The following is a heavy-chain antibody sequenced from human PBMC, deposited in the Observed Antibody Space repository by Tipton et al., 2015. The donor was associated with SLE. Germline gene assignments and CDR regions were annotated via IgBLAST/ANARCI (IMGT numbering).Heavy chain of an antibody. J-gene: IGHJ4*02. CDR1: GASVSNGPYY. CDR3: ARGSQIAAAEEGDFDC. Sequence: TLSLTCTVSGASVSNGPYYWSWIRQPPGKGLEWIGEIYHSGSTNYSPSLKSRVTISLDTSKNQFSLKVNSVTAADTAVYYCARGSQIAAAEEGDFDCWGQGTLVTVSS. CDR2: IYHSGST. V-gene: IGHV4-61*01. D-gene: IGHD6-25*01.